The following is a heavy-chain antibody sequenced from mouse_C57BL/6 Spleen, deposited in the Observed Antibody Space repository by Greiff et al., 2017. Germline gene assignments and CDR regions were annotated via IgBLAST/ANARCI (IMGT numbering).Heavy chain of an antibody. CDR1: GYTFTSYW. V-gene: IGHV1-53*01. J-gene: IGHJ1*03. Sequence: VQLQQSGPELVKPGASVKLSCKASGYTFTSYWMHWVKQRPGQGLEWIGNINPSNGGTNSNEKFKSKATLTVDKSSSTAYMQRSSLTSEDSEVYYCAREWDVGYFDVWGTGTTVTVSS. D-gene: IGHD4-1*01. CDR3: AREWDVGYFDV. CDR2: INPSNGGT.